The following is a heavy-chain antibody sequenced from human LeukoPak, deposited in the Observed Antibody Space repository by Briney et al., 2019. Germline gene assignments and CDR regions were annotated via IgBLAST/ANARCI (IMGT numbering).Heavy chain of an antibody. D-gene: IGHD3-9*01. V-gene: IGHV3-48*01. Sequence: GGSLRLSCAASGFTFSSYSMNWVRQAPGKGLEWVSYISSSSSTIYYADSVKGRFTISRDNAKNSLYLQMNSLGAEDTAVYYCARDQSHYDILTGYWYFDLWGRGTLVTVSS. CDR2: ISSSSSTI. CDR3: ARDQSHYDILTGYWYFDL. CDR1: GFTFSSYS. J-gene: IGHJ2*01.